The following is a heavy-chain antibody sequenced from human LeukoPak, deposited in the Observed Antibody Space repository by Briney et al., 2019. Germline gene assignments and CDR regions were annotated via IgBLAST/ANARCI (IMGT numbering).Heavy chain of an antibody. CDR3: ARRSPNVHNYGSHYYYYYYMDV. CDR1: GGSISASNYY. CDR2: INHSGST. J-gene: IGHJ6*03. D-gene: IGHD3-10*01. V-gene: IGHV4-39*07. Sequence: SETLSLTCTVSGGSISASNYYWGWIRQPPGKGLEWIGEINHSGSTNYNPSLKSRVTIPVDTSKNQFSLKLSSVTAADTAVYYCARRSPNVHNYGSHYYYYYYMDVWGKGTTVTISS.